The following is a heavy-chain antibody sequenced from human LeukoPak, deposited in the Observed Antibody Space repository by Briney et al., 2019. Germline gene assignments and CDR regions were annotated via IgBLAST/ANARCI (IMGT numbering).Heavy chain of an antibody. CDR3: ARSRATRYAPWRQGGFDP. V-gene: IGHV4-38-2*02. CDR2: IYHSGST. D-gene: IGHD2-2*01. Sequence: SETLSLTCTVSGYSISSGYYWGWIRQPPGKGLEWIGSIYHSGSTYYNPSLKSRVTISVDTSKNQFSLKLSSVTAADTAVYYCARSRATRYAPWRQGGFDPWGQGTLVTVSS. CDR1: GYSISSGYY. J-gene: IGHJ5*02.